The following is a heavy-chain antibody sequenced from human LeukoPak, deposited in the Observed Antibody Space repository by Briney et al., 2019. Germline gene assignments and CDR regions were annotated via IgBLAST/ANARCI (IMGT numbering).Heavy chain of an antibody. CDR2: IYYSGST. V-gene: IGHV4-59*01. Sequence: PSETLSLTCTVSGGSISSYYWMWIRQPPGKGLEWFGYIYYSGSTNYKPSLKSRVTISVDTSKNQFSLKLRSVTGADTAVYYCARGGYYGSGSSPPGFYWYFDLWGRGTLVTVSS. D-gene: IGHD3-10*01. J-gene: IGHJ2*01. CDR3: ARGGYYGSGSSPPGFYWYFDL. CDR1: GGSISSYY.